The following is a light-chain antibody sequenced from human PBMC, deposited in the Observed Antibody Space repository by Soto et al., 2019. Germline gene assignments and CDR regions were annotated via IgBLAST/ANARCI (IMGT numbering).Light chain of an antibody. J-gene: IGKJ3*01. Sequence: EIVLTQSPGTLSLSPGERATLSCRASQNLSSNYLAWYQQKPGQAPRLLIYGASIRATGIPDRFSGSGSGTDFTLTISRLEPEDFAVYYCQQYDSSPRTFGPGTKVAIK. CDR2: GAS. V-gene: IGKV3-20*01. CDR3: QQYDSSPRT. CDR1: QNLSSNY.